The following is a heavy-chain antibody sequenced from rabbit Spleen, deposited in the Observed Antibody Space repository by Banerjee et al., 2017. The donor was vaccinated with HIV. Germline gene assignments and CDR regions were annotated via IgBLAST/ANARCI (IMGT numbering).Heavy chain of an antibody. Sequence: QEQLKESGGGLVQPGESLKLSCKASGIDFSSYAMIWVRQAPGKGLEWIAYIYPSFGVTNYANSLKGRFTISSDIAQNTVFLQMTSLTASDTATYFCVRGYDDYGDYTLLDLWGPAHPRHRL. V-gene: IGHV1S47*01. CDR2: IYPSFGVT. J-gene: IGHJ3*01. CDR3: VRGYDDYGDYTLLDL. CDR1: GIDFSSYA. D-gene: IGHD2-1*01.